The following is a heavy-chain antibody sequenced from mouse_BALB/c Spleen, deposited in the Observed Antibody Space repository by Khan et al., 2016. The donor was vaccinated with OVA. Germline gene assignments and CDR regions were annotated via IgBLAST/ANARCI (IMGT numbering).Heavy chain of an antibody. J-gene: IGHJ4*01. V-gene: IGHV9-3-1*01. CDR3: ARGGRRAMDY. D-gene: IGHD3-3*01. Sequence: QFQLVQSGPDLKKPGETVKISCKASGYTFTNYGINWVKQAPGKGLKWMGWIYTYTGEPTYADDFKGRFAFSLETSASTANLQINNLKNEDTATYFCARGGRRAMDYWGQGTSVTVSS. CDR1: GYTFTNYG. CDR2: IYTYTGEP.